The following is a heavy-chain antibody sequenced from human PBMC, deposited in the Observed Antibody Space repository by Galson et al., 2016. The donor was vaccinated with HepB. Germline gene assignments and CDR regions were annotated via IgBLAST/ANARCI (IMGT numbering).Heavy chain of an antibody. CDR3: ARDKSGSYFTFDY. Sequence: TLSLTCTVSGASITRGTYFWTWLRQLPGTGLEWIGYIYNSGRTHYNPSLKNRLHISVDTSKNQLSLNLSSVTAADTAVYYCARDKSGSYFTFDYWGPGNPVTVSS. D-gene: IGHD1-26*01. CDR1: GASITRGTYF. CDR2: IYNSGRT. J-gene: IGHJ4*02. V-gene: IGHV4-31*03.